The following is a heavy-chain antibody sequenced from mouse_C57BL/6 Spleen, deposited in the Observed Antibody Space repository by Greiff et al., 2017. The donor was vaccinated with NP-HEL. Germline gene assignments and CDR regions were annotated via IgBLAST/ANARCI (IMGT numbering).Heavy chain of an antibody. J-gene: IGHJ1*03. Sequence: EVMLVESGGGLVQPGGSLSLSCAASGFTFTDYYMSWVRQPPGKALEWLGFIRNKANGYTTEYSASVKGRFTISRDNSQSILYLQMNALRAEDSATYYCARELTGSYWYFDVWGTGTTVTVSS. V-gene: IGHV7-3*01. D-gene: IGHD4-1*01. CDR1: GFTFTDYY. CDR2: IRNKANGYTT. CDR3: ARELTGSYWYFDV.